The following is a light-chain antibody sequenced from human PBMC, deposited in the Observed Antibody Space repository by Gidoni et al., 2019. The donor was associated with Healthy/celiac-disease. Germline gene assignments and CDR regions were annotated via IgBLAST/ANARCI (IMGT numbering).Light chain of an antibody. Sequence: DIQMTQSPSSLSATVGDRVTITCRGSQSISTFLNWYQQKPGKAPKLLIYAASSFQSGVPSRFSGSGSGTDFTLTISRLQPEDFATYFCQQTYSAPRTFGQXTKVEVK. CDR2: AAS. CDR1: QSISTF. CDR3: QQTYSAPRT. J-gene: IGKJ1*01. V-gene: IGKV1-39*01.